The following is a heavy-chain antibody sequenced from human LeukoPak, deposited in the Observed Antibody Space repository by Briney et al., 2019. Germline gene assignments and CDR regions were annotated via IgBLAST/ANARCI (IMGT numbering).Heavy chain of an antibody. CDR1: GYSFTGYY. CDR2: INPNTGGT. D-gene: IGHD2-21*02. J-gene: IGHJ3*01. Sequence: ASVKVSCKTAGYSFTGYYIHWVRRGPGQGLEWVGYINPNTGGTKYAQKFQDRITMTRDTSITTVYVELSGLKSDDTAIYYCARPLLLAGAFDLWGQGTLLAVSS. CDR3: ARPLLLAGAFDL. V-gene: IGHV1-2*02.